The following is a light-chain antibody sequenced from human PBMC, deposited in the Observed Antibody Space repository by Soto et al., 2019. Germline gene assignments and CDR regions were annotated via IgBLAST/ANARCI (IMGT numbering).Light chain of an antibody. CDR3: LQYDRFPAT. V-gene: IGKV1-16*01. Sequence: DIQMTQSPSSLSASVGGRVTITCRASQDINNVLAWFQQKPGKATKPLIYSASSLQDGVTSRFSGSGSGTHFTLTISSLQPEDFATYFCLQYDRFPATFGGGTRVDIE. CDR1: QDINNV. CDR2: SAS. J-gene: IGKJ4*01.